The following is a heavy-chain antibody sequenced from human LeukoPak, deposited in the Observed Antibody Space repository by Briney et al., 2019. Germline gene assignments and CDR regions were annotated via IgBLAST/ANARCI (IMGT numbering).Heavy chain of an antibody. CDR3: AKDRQGVGATGFDY. Sequence: AGGSLRLSCAASGFTFDDYAMPSVRQAPGKGLEWVSLISWDGGSPYYAASVKGRFTISRDNSKNSLYLQMNSLRAEDTALYYCAKDRQGVGATGFDYWGQGTLVTVSS. J-gene: IGHJ4*02. D-gene: IGHD1-26*01. CDR2: ISWDGGSP. CDR1: GFTFDDYA. V-gene: IGHV3-43D*03.